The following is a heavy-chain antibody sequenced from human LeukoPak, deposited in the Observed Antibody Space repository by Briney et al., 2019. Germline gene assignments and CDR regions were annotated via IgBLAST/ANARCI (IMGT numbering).Heavy chain of an antibody. J-gene: IGHJ4*02. CDR2: IYYSGST. CDR1: GGSISSYY. Sequence: SETLSLTCTVSGGSISSYYWSWIRQPPGKGLEWIGYIYYSGSTNYNPSLKSRVTILVDTSKNQFSLKLSSVTAADTAVYYCARAPPGEYDFWSGYLDYWGQGTLVTVSS. CDR3: ARAPPGEYDFWSGYLDY. V-gene: IGHV4-59*01. D-gene: IGHD3-3*01.